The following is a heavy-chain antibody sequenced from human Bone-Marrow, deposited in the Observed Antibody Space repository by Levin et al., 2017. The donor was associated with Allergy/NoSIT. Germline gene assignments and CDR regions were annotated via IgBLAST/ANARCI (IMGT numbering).Heavy chain of an antibody. CDR3: ATLPMRGVWWLDP. Sequence: SLSWVRQAPGKGLEWVSLIYAGGNTFYGDSVKGRFTISLSPSKNTLFLQMKSLGAEDTAVYYFATLPMRGVWWLDPWGQGTLVPVSS. D-gene: IGHD2-2*01. J-gene: IGHJ5*02. V-gene: IGHV3-53*01. CDR2: IYAGGNT. CDR1: S.